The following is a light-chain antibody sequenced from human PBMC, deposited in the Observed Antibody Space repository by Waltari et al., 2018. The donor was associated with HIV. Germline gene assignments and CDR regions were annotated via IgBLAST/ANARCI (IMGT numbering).Light chain of an antibody. V-gene: IGLV2-14*01. CDR1: SSDVAGYNY. CDR3: SSYTSSSVV. Sequence: QSALTQPASVSGSPGQSITISCTGTSSDVAGYNYVSRYQQHPGKAPQLIIYEVSNRPSGVSNRFSGSKSGNTASLTISGLQAEDEADYYCSSYTSSSVVFGGGTKLTVL. CDR2: EVS. J-gene: IGLJ2*01.